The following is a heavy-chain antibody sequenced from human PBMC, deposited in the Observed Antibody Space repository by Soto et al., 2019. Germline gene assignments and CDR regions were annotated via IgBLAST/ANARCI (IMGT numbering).Heavy chain of an antibody. J-gene: IGHJ4*02. CDR1: GYTFTSYG. V-gene: IGHV1-18*01. CDR3: VKDRDLSGRLSGY. D-gene: IGHD1-26*01. CDR2: ISTSHGYT. Sequence: QVKLVQSGAEVKKPGASVKVSCKAFGYTFTSYGITWVRQAPGQGLEWMGWISTSHGYTSYAQKVQGRVTMTRDTATSTAYMELRSLRSDDTAVYYRVKDRDLSGRLSGYWGQGSLVTVSS.